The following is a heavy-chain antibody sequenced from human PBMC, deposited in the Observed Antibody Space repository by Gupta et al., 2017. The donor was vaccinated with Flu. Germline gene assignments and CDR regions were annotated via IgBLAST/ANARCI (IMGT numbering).Heavy chain of an antibody. CDR2: ISNSGSTT. CDR3: ARVGLRAFYDSSGYQLPDY. Sequence: EVQLVESGGGLVQPGGSLRVSCTASGFTFRNYEMQWVRQAPGKGLEWVSYISNSGSTTYYADSVKGRFTISRDNAKNSLYLQMNSLRAEDTAVYYCARVGLRAFYDSSGYQLPDYWGQGTLVTVSS. J-gene: IGHJ4*02. D-gene: IGHD3-22*01. V-gene: IGHV3-48*03. CDR1: GFTFRNYE.